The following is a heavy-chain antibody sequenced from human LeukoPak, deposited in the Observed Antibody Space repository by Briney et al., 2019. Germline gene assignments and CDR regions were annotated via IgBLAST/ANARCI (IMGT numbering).Heavy chain of an antibody. V-gene: IGHV3-21*01. CDR2: ISSSSSYI. Sequence: PGGSLRLSCAASGFTFSSYSMNWVRQAPGKGLEWVSSISSSSSYIYYADSVKGRFTISRDNAKNSLYLQMNILRAEDTAVYYCAIEPHADGSGDPRFDPWGQGTLVTVSS. D-gene: IGHD3-10*01. J-gene: IGHJ5*02. CDR3: AIEPHADGSGDPRFDP. CDR1: GFTFSSYS.